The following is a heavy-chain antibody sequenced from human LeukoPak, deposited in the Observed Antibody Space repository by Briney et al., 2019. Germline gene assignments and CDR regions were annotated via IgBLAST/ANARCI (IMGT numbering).Heavy chain of an antibody. CDR2: TSSDGSKK. J-gene: IGHJ4*02. Sequence: GTSLRLSCAASGFAFSTYGMHWVRHAPGKGLEWVAVTSSDGSKKDYADSVKGRFTISRDNSKNTLFLQMNSLRAEDTAVYYCAKKSPGTYYAPPDYWGQGTLVTVSS. CDR3: AKKSPGTYYAPPDY. D-gene: IGHD3-10*01. CDR1: GFAFSTYG. V-gene: IGHV3-30*18.